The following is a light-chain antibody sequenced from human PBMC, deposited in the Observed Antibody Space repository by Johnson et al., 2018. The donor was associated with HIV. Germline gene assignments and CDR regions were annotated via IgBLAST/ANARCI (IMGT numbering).Light chain of an antibody. V-gene: IGLV1-51*02. CDR1: SSNIGDNY. Sequence: QSVLTQPPSVSAAPGQKVSISCSGSSSNIGDNYVSWYQQVPGTAPKLLIYEDTKRPSGIPDRFSGSKSGTSATLGITGLQTGEEADYYCGTWDTSLSAGVFGTGTKVTV. CDR3: GTWDTSLSAGV. J-gene: IGLJ1*01. CDR2: EDT.